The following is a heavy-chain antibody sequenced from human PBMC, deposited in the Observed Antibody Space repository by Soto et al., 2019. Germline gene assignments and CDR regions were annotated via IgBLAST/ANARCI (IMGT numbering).Heavy chain of an antibody. CDR3: SKPPISIFGLANSYFDY. CDR1: GFAFSSYA. V-gene: IGHV3-23*01. Sequence: HPGGSLRLSCAASGFAFSSYAMNWVRQAPGKGLEWVSGISGNGGSTYYADSVKGRFTISRDNSKNTLDPQMNSLRDEDTAVYYCSKPPISIFGLANSYFDYWGQGSLVTVSS. J-gene: IGHJ4*02. D-gene: IGHD3-3*01. CDR2: ISGNGGST.